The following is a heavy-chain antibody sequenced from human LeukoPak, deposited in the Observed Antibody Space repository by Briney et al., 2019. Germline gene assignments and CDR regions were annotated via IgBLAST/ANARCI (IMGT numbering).Heavy chain of an antibody. J-gene: IGHJ6*03. Sequence: PTGGSLRLSCAASGFTFSSYWMSWVRQAPGKGLEWVAVISYDGSNKYYADSVKGRFTISRDNSKNTLYLQMNSLRAEDTAVYYCASAENYYYYMDVWGKGTTVTVSS. CDR1: GFTFSSYW. CDR2: ISYDGSNK. V-gene: IGHV3-30*03. CDR3: ASAENYYYYMDV.